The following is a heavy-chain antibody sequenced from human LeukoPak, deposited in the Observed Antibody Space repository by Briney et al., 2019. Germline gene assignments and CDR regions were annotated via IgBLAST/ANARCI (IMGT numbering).Heavy chain of an antibody. CDR2: IWYDGSNK. CDR3: AKGGNYYGSSGDTFDP. CDR1: GFTFSSYG. Sequence: PGGSLRLSCAASGFTFSSYGMHWVRQAPGKGLEWVAVIWYDGSNKYYADSVKGRFTISRDNSKNTLYLQMNSLRAEDTAVYYCAKGGNYYGSSGDTFDPWGQGTLVTVSS. D-gene: IGHD3-22*01. V-gene: IGHV3-33*06. J-gene: IGHJ5*02.